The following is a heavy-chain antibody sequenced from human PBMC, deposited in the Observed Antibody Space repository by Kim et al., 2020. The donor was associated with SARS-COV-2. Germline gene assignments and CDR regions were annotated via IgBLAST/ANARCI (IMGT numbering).Heavy chain of an antibody. V-gene: IGHV3-33*01. Sequence: GGSLRLSCAASGFTFRSYGMHWVRQAPGKGPEWVAVIWYDASKKYYIDSVKGRFTISRDNSKNTLFLQMDTLRAEDTDIYYCARGNDANSGVYDYWGQGT. D-gene: IGHD1-1*01. CDR2: IWYDASKK. CDR3: ARGNDANSGVYDY. CDR1: GFTFRSYG. J-gene: IGHJ4*02.